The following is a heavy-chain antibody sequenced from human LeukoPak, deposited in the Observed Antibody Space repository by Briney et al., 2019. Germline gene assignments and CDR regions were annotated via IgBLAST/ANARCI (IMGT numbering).Heavy chain of an antibody. D-gene: IGHD3-22*01. Sequence: ASVKVSCKASGGTFSSYAISWVRQAPGQGLERMGGIIPIFGTANYAQKFQGRVTITADESTSTAYMELSSLRSEDTAVYYYAREGYYDSSGYYYWGQGTLVTVSS. CDR1: GGTFSSYA. V-gene: IGHV1-69*13. CDR3: AREGYYDSSGYYY. J-gene: IGHJ4*02. CDR2: IIPIFGTA.